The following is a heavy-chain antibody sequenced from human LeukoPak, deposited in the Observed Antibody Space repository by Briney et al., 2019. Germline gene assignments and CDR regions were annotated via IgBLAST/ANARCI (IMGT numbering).Heavy chain of an antibody. J-gene: IGHJ4*02. D-gene: IGHD6-19*01. CDR2: ISSNGGTT. Sequence: PGGSQRLSCAASGFTFTNYWMHWVRQAPGKGPEYVSAISSNGGTTHYANSVKDRFTISRDNSKNTLYLQMGSLRAEDMAVYYCVTTSRYNTAWYEVDYWGQGTLVTVSS. CDR3: VTTSRYNTAWYEVDY. V-gene: IGHV3-64*01. CDR1: GFTFTNYW.